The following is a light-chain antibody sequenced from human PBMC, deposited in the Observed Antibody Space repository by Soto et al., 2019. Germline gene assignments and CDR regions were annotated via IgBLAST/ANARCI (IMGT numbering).Light chain of an antibody. Sequence: IEMTQSPATLSVSPGERATLSCRASQSVSSNLAWYQRKPGQAPKLLIYGASTRATGIPARFIGSGSGTEVTLTIISLQSEDFAVYYCQQYNNWSRTFGQGTNVDIK. CDR2: GAS. V-gene: IGKV3-15*01. CDR1: QSVSSN. J-gene: IGKJ1*01. CDR3: QQYNNWSRT.